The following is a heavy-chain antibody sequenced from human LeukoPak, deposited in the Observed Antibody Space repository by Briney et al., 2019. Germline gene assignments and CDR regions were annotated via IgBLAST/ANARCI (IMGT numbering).Heavy chain of an antibody. J-gene: IGHJ4*02. CDR2: IYYSGST. V-gene: IGHV4-59*01. Sequence: SETLSLTCTVSGGSIISYYRSWIRQPPGKGLEWIGYIYYSGSTNYNPSLKSRVTISVDTSKNQFSLKLSSVTAADTAVYYCARDVAAGSSHFVYWGQGTLVTVSS. D-gene: IGHD6-13*01. CDR1: GGSIISYY. CDR3: ARDVAAGSSHFVY.